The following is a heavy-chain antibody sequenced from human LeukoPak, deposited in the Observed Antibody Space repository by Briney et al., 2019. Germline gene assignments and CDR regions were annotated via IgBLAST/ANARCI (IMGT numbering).Heavy chain of an antibody. CDR2: INPDNGST. CDR1: GYTFTGYY. D-gene: IGHD5-12*01. J-gene: IGHJ4*02. CDR3: ARDPSNSGYDYLYYFDY. Sequence: GASVKVSCKASGYTFTGYYMHWVRQAPGQGLEWMGWINPDNGSTNYAQKFQGRVTMTRDMSISTAYMELSRLRSDDTAVYYCARDPSNSGYDYLYYFDYWGQGTLVTVSS. V-gene: IGHV1-2*02.